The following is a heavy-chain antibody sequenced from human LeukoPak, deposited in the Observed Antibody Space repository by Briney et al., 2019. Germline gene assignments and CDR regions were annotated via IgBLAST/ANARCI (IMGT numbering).Heavy chain of an antibody. CDR2: IIPIFGTA. CDR3: ARDPDILTGYYVFDY. J-gene: IGHJ4*02. V-gene: IGHV1-69*05. CDR1: GGTFSSYA. D-gene: IGHD3-9*01. Sequence: SVKVSCKASGGTFSSYAISWVRQAPGQGLEWMGGIIPIFGTANYAQKFQGRVTITTDESTSTAYMELSSLRSEDTAVYYCARDPDILTGYYVFDYWGQGTLVTVSS.